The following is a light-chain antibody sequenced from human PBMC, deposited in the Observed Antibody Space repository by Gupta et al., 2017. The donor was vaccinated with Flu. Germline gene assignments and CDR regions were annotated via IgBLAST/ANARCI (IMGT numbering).Light chain of an antibody. CDR3: NSRDRSGYVV. V-gene: IGLV3-19*01. CDR2: GQN. CDR1: TLRAFY. Sequence: SSELTQDTAVSVAFGQTVPITCHGDTLRAFYANWCQQKPGQAPVLIIYGQNNRPSGIPDRFSSSTSRDTASLTITGAQAEDEAVYYCNSRDRSGYVVFGGGTRLTVL. J-gene: IGLJ2*01.